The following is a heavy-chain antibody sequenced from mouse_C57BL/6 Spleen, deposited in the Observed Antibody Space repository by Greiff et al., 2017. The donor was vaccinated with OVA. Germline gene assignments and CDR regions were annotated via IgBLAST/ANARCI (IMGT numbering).Heavy chain of an antibody. CDR3: SLNCDKGPYAMDY. CDR1: GYTFTDYK. V-gene: IGHV1-22*01. D-gene: IGHD4-1*01. J-gene: IGHJ4*01. CDR2: INPNNGGT. Sequence: VQLKQSGPELVKPGASVKMSCKASGYTFTDYKMHWVKQSHGKSLEWIGYINPNNGGTSYNQKFKGKATLTVNKSSSTAYMELRSLTSEDSAVYYCSLNCDKGPYAMDYWGQGTSVTVSS.